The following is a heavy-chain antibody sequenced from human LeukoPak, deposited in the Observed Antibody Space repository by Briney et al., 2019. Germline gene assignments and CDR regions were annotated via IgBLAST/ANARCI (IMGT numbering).Heavy chain of an antibody. CDR3: ANPPDYGSYGGNSGLVVY. CDR1: GFTFSSYA. V-gene: IGHV3-23*01. D-gene: IGHD4-23*01. CDR2: ISGSGGST. Sequence: GGSLRLSCAASGFTFSSYAMSWVRQAPGKGLEWVSAISGSGGSTYYADSVKGRFTISRDNSKNTLYLQMNSLRAEGTAVYYCANPPDYGSYGGNSGLVVYWGQGTLVTVSS. J-gene: IGHJ4*02.